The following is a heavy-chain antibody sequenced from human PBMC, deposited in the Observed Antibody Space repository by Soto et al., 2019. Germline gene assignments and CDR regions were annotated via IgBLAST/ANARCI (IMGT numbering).Heavy chain of an antibody. J-gene: IGHJ6*03. V-gene: IGHV1-18*01. D-gene: IGHD3-10*01. Sequence: GASVKVSCKASGYTFTSYGISWVRQAPGQGLEWLRWISAYNGNTNYAQKLQGRVTMTTDTSTSTAYMELRSLRSDDTAVYYCARYYYGSGSYVSYYYYMDVWGKGTTVTVSS. CDR1: GYTFTSYG. CDR3: ARYYYGSGSYVSYYYYMDV. CDR2: ISAYNGNT.